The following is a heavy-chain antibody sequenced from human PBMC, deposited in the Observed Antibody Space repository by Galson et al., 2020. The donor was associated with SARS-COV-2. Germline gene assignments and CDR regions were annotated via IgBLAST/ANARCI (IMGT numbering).Heavy chain of an antibody. D-gene: IGHD1-1*01. CDR2: ISNSGDNT. Sequence: GGSLRLSCSASGFTFSTYAMHWVRQAPGKGLEFVSIISNSGDNTFYADSVKGRFTISRDNPKNTLYLQMSSLRAEDTALYYCLKHGAAGTDGKWDYWGQGTLVTVSS. CDR1: GFTFSTYA. J-gene: IGHJ4*02. CDR3: LKHGAAGTDGKWDY. V-gene: IGHV3-64D*08.